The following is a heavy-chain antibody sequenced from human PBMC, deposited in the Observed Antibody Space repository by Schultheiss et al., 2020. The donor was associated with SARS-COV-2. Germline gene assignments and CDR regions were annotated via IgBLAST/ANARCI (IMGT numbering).Heavy chain of an antibody. D-gene: IGHD3-22*01. V-gene: IGHV2-5*08. J-gene: IGHJ4*02. Sequence: TLSLTCTFSGFSLSTSGMCVSWIRQPPGKALEWLARIDWDDDKRYSPSLKSRLTITKDTSKNQVVLTMTNMDPVDTATYYCAHRGRSYYYDSTGFHDGGYFDYWGQGTLVTVSS. CDR1: GFSLSTSGMC. CDR2: IDWDDDK. CDR3: AHRGRSYYYDSTGFHDGGYFDY.